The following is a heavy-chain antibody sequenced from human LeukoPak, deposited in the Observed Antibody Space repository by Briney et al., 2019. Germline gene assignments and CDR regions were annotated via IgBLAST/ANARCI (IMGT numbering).Heavy chain of an antibody. J-gene: IGHJ4*02. CDR3: ALQDYDFWSGSDY. CDR2: INPSGGST. D-gene: IGHD3-3*01. V-gene: IGHV1-46*01. CDR1: GYTFTSYY. Sequence: ASVKVSCKASGYTFTSYYMHWVRQAPGQGLEWMGIINPSGGSTSYAQKFQGRVTMTTDTSTSTAYMELRSLRSDDTAVYYCALQDYDFWSGSDYWGQGTLVTVSS.